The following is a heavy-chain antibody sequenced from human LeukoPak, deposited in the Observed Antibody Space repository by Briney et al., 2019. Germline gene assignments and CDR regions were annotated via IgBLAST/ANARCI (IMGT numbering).Heavy chain of an antibody. CDR3: ARGRDKAVTTGFPYFDY. Sequence: PSETLSLTCAVYGGSFSGYYWSWIRQPPGKGLEWIGEINHSGSTNYNPSFKSRVTISVDTSKNQFSLKLSSVTAADTAVYYCARGRDKAVTTGFPYFDYWGQGTLVTVSS. J-gene: IGHJ4*02. V-gene: IGHV4-34*01. CDR2: INHSGST. CDR1: GGSFSGYY. D-gene: IGHD4-17*01.